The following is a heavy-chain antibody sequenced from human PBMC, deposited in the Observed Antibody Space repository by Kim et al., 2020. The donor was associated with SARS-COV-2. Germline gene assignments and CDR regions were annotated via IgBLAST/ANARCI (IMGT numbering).Heavy chain of an antibody. Sequence: GGSLRLSCAASGFTFDDYGMSWVRQAPGKGLEWVSGINWNGGSTGYADSVKGRFTISRDNAKNSLYLQMNSLRAEDTALYHCARGQQLVYAVPDYYYGMDVWGQGTTVTVSS. D-gene: IGHD6-13*01. V-gene: IGHV3-20*01. CDR2: INWNGGST. J-gene: IGHJ6*02. CDR1: GFTFDDYG. CDR3: ARGQQLVYAVPDYYYGMDV.